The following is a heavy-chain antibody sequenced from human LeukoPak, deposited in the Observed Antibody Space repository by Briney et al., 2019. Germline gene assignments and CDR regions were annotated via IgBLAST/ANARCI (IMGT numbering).Heavy chain of an antibody. Sequence: ASVKVSCKASGYTFTSYDINWVRQATGQGLEWMGWMNPNSRNTGYAQKFQGRVTMTRSTSISTAYMELSSLRSEDTAVYYCARGKRRIFGVGIKAYYFDYWGQGTLVTVSS. J-gene: IGHJ4*02. CDR3: ARGKRRIFGVGIKAYYFDY. CDR2: MNPNSRNT. CDR1: GYTFTSYD. D-gene: IGHD3-3*01. V-gene: IGHV1-8*01.